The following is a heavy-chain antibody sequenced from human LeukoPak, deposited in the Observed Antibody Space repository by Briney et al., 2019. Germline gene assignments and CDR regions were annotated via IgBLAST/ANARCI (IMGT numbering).Heavy chain of an antibody. V-gene: IGHV3-30*02. Sequence: PGGSLRLSCAASGFTFSSYGMHWVRQAPGKGREWVAFIRYDGSNKYYANSVKGRFTISRDNSKNTLYLQMNSLRAEDTAVYYCAKAGYCSSTSCRDYYYIDVWGKGTTVTVSS. D-gene: IGHD2-2*03. J-gene: IGHJ6*03. CDR2: IRYDGSNK. CDR3: AKAGYCSSTSCRDYYYIDV. CDR1: GFTFSSYG.